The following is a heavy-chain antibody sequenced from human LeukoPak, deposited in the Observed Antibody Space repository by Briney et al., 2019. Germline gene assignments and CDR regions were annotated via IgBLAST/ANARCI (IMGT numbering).Heavy chain of an antibody. CDR2: ISGSGGST. CDR1: GFTFSSYA. D-gene: IGHD3-22*01. Sequence: TGGSLRLSCAASGFTFSSYAMSWVRQAPGKGLEWVSAISGSGGSTYYADSVKGRFTISRANSKNTLYLQMNSLRAEHTAVYYCASQYYYDSTGYYTTPFYYWAQGTLVTVSS. J-gene: IGHJ4*02. V-gene: IGHV3-23*01. CDR3: ASQYYYDSTGYYTTPFYY.